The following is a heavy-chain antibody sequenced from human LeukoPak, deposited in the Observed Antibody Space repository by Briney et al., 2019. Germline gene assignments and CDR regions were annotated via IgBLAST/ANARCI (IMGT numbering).Heavy chain of an antibody. J-gene: IGHJ3*02. Sequence: SETLSLTCTVFGGSISSSSYYWGWVRQPPGKGLEWIGSIYYSGNAYYNPSLKSRVTISVDTSKNQFSLKLSSVTVADTAVYYCARFVTASAAFDIWGQGTMVTVSS. CDR2: IYYSGNA. V-gene: IGHV4-39*01. CDR1: GGSISSSSYY. CDR3: ARFVTASAAFDI. D-gene: IGHD3-16*01.